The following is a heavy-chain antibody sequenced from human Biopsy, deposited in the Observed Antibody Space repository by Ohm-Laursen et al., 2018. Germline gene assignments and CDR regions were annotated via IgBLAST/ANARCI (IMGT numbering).Heavy chain of an antibody. D-gene: IGHD1-26*01. V-gene: IGHV4-31*02. CDR1: GVSISVDGYY. Sequence: PSDTLSLTCTVSGVSISVDGYYWAWIRQLPGKGLDWIGYIYHSGTTYHNPSLKSRLTMSVDTSKNEFSLRLRSVTAADTAVYFCATFRASWDTTQGGDYWGQGTLVTVSS. J-gene: IGHJ4*02. CDR2: IYHSGTT. CDR3: ATFRASWDTTQGGDY.